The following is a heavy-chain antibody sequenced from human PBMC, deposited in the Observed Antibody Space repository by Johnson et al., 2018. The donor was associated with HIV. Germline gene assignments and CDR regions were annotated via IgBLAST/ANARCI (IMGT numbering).Heavy chain of an antibody. J-gene: IGHJ3*02. V-gene: IGHV3-30*18. CDR2: ISYDGSSN. D-gene: IGHD3-10*01. CDR3: AKVGVTTILRDAFDI. CDR1: RFTFSTYG. Sequence: QVQLVESGGGVVQPGRSLRLSCAASRFTFSTYGMHWVRQAPGKGLEWVAVISYDGSSNFYADSVKGRFTISRDNSQNTLYLQMNSLRAEDTAVYYCAKVGVTTILRDAFDIWGQGTMVTVSS.